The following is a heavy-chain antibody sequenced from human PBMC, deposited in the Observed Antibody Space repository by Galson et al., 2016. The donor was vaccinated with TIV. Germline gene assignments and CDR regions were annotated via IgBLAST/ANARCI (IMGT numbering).Heavy chain of an antibody. J-gene: IGHJ4*02. D-gene: IGHD3-22*01. CDR3: ARWFDSSGFYYFDC. V-gene: IGHV1-46*01. CDR2: INPITGIT. CDR1: GYTFTRHY. Sequence: SVKVSCKASGYTFTRHYMHWVRQAPGQGLEWMGIINPITGITTYAQNFQGRVTMTRDTSTSTVQMELSNLRPEDTAVYYCARWFDSSGFYYFDCWGQGSLITVSS.